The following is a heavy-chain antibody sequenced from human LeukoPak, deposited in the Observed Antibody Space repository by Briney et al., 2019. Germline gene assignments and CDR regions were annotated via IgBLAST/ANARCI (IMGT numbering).Heavy chain of an antibody. CDR2: IYSSGST. J-gene: IGHJ5*02. CDR1: GGSISTYY. Sequence: PSETLSLTCTVSGGSISTYYWSWIRQPAGKDLEWIGHIYSSGSTNYNPSLESRVTMSVDTSKNQFSLKLNSVTAADTAVYYCARGYGSGSNWFDPWGQGTLVIVSS. CDR3: ARGYGSGSNWFDP. D-gene: IGHD3-10*01. V-gene: IGHV4-4*07.